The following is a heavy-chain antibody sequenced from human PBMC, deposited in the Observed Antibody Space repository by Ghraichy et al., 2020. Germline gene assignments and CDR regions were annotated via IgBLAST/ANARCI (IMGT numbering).Heavy chain of an antibody. D-gene: IGHD3-10*01. J-gene: IGHJ5*02. CDR2: ISAYNGNT. Sequence: ASVKVSCKASGYTFTSYGISWVRQAPGQGLEWMGWISAYNGNTNYAQKLQGRVTMTTDTSTSTAYMELRSLRSDDTAVYYCARGGSGRYWPNWFDPWGRGTPVTASS. CDR3: ARGGSGRYWPNWFDP. V-gene: IGHV1-18*04. CDR1: GYTFTSYG.